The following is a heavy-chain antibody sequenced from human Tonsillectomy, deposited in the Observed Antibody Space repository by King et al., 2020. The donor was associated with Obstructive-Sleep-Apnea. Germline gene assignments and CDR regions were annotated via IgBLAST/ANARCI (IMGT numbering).Heavy chain of an antibody. V-gene: IGHV4-34*01. Sequence: VQLQQWGAGLLKPSETLSLTCAVYGGSFSGYYWSWIRQPPGKGLEWIGEINHSGSTNYNPPLKSRVTISVDTSKNHFSLKLSSVTAADTAMYYCARGRCSGGSCYSQSWFDPWGQGTLVTVSS. D-gene: IGHD2-15*01. CDR3: ARGRCSGGSCYSQSWFDP. J-gene: IGHJ5*02. CDR2: INHSGST. CDR1: GGSFSGYY.